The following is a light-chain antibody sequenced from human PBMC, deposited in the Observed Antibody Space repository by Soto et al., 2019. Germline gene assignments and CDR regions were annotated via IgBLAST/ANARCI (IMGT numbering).Light chain of an antibody. J-gene: IGLJ2*01. CDR1: SSDVGGYNY. CDR3: SSYTSSSTVV. CDR2: DVS. V-gene: IGLV2-14*01. Sequence: QSVLTQPASVSGSPGQSITISCTGTSSDVGGYNYVSWYQQHPGKAPNLMIYDVSDRPPGVSNRFSGSKSGNTASLTISGLQAEDEADYYCSSYTSSSTVVFGGGTKVTVL.